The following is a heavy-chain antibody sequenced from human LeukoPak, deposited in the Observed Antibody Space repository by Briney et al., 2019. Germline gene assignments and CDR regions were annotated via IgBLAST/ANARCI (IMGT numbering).Heavy chain of an antibody. CDR1: GFTLSSYG. V-gene: IGHV3-23*01. J-gene: IGHJ4*02. CDR3: ARDGQYSSSAGDFDY. CDR2: ISGRGSST. D-gene: IGHD6-6*01. Sequence: PGGSLRLSCAASGFTLSSYGMNWVRQAPGKGLEWVSGISGRGSSTYYADSVKGRFTISRDNSKNTLYLQMNSLRAEDTAIYYCARDGQYSSSAGDFDYWGQGTLVTVSS.